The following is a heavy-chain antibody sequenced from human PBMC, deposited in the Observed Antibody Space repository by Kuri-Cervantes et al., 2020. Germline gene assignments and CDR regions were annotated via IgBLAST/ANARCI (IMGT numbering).Heavy chain of an antibody. J-gene: IGHJ6*02. CDR3: ARDAVLLWFGELSGYYYGMDV. V-gene: IGHV3-9*01. CDR2: ISWNSGSI. D-gene: IGHD3-10*01. Sequence: GGSLRLSCAASGFTFDDYAMHWVRQAPGKGLEWVSGISWNSGSIGYADSVKGRFTISRDNAKNSLYLQMNSLRAEDTAVYYCARDAVLLWFGELSGYYYGMDVWGQGTTVTVSS. CDR1: GFTFDDYA.